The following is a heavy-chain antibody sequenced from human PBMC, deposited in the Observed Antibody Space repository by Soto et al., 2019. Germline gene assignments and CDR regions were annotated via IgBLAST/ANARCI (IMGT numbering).Heavy chain of an antibody. CDR1: GGSISSGGYY. D-gene: IGHD2-21*01. Sequence: SETLSLTCTVSGGSISSGGYYWSWIRQHPGKGLEWIGYIYYSGSTYYNPSLKSRVTISVDTSKNQFSLKLSSVTAADTAVYYCARTTALAYCCGDCYSPHFDYWGHGTLVTVSS. CDR3: ARTTALAYCCGDCYSPHFDY. V-gene: IGHV4-31*03. J-gene: IGHJ4*01. CDR2: IYYSGST.